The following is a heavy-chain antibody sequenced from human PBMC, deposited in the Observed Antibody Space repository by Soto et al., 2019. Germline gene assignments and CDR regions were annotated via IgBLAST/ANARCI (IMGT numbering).Heavy chain of an antibody. Sequence: GASVKVSCKASGGTFSSYTISWVRQAPGQGLEWMGGIIPIFGTANYAQKFQGRVTITADESTSTAYMELSSLRSDDTAVYYCALVRVAAAAAFDYWGQGTLVTVSS. D-gene: IGHD6-13*01. J-gene: IGHJ4*02. CDR1: GGTFSSYT. CDR2: IIPIFGTA. V-gene: IGHV1-69*13. CDR3: ALVRVAAAAAFDY.